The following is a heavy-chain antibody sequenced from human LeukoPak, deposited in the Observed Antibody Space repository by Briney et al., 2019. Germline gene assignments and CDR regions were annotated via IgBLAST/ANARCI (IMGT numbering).Heavy chain of an antibody. Sequence: VASVKVSCKASGYTFTSYYMHWVRQAPGQGLEWMGITNPSGGSTSYAQKFQGRVTMTRDTSTSTVYMELSSLRSEDTAVYYCARDPYSYYYGMDVWGQGTTVTVSS. CDR1: GYTFTSYY. CDR2: TNPSGGST. CDR3: ARDPYSYYYGMDV. J-gene: IGHJ6*02. V-gene: IGHV1-46*01.